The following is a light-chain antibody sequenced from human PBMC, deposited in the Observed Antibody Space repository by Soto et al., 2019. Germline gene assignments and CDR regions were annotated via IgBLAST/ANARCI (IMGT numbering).Light chain of an antibody. CDR1: QTITLNY. CDR2: GVS. CDR3: QQYGSSPFT. V-gene: IGKV3-20*01. J-gene: IGKJ3*01. Sequence: EIVLTQSPATLSLSPGERATLSCRASQTITLNYLAWYQQKPGPAPRLLIYGVSTSATGIPDKFSGSGSGTDFTLTISRLEPEDFAVYYCQQYGSSPFTFGPGSKVDIK.